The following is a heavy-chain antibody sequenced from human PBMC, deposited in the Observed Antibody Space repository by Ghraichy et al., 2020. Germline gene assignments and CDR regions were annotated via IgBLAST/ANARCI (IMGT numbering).Heavy chain of an antibody. CDR2: MNPNSGNT. CDR3: ARRALTAAGTVYVY. J-gene: IGHJ4*02. CDR1: GYTFTIYD. V-gene: IGHV1-8*01. Sequence: ASVKVSCKASGYTFTIYDINWVRQATGQGLEWMGWMNPNSGNTGYAQKFQGRVTMTRNTSISTAYMELSSLKFEDTAVYYCARRALTAAGTVYVYWGQGTLVTVPS. D-gene: IGHD6-13*01.